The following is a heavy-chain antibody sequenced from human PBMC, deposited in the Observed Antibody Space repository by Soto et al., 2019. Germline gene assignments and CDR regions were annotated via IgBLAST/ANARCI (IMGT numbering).Heavy chain of an antibody. CDR3: ARPGQAGIAAAGTGYYYGMDV. V-gene: IGHV1-69*13. CDR2: IIPIFGTA. D-gene: IGHD6-13*01. CDR1: GGTFSSYA. J-gene: IGHJ6*02. Sequence: AASVKVSCKASGGTFSSYAISWVRQAPGQGLEWMGGIIPIFGTANYAQKFQGRVTITADESTSTAYMELNSLRSEDTAVYYCARPGQAGIAAAGTGYYYGMDVWGQGTTVTVSS.